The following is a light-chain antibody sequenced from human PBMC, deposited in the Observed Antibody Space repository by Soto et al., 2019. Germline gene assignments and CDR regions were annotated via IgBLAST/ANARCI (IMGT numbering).Light chain of an antibody. Sequence: DIQMTQSPSSLSASVGDSVTFTCRASQSISYFLNWYQQKPGKAPKLLIYAASSLQSGVPSRFSGSGSGTDFTLTISSLQPEDFATYYCQQSYRTPPTFGPGTKLDIK. V-gene: IGKV1-39*01. CDR2: AAS. CDR1: QSISYF. J-gene: IGKJ3*01. CDR3: QQSYRTPPT.